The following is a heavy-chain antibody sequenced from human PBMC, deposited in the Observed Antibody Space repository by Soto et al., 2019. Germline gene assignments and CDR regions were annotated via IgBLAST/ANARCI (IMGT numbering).Heavy chain of an antibody. Sequence: QVQLQESGPGLVKPSETLSLTCTVSGGSISSYYWSWIRQPPGKGLEWIGYIYYSGSTNYNPSLKSRVTISVDTSKNQFSLKLSSVTAADTAVYYCARHGDRSDFWSGSNYGGFDYWGQGTLVTVSS. CDR3: ARHGDRSDFWSGSNYGGFDY. D-gene: IGHD3-3*01. CDR1: GGSISSYY. J-gene: IGHJ4*02. CDR2: IYYSGST. V-gene: IGHV4-59*08.